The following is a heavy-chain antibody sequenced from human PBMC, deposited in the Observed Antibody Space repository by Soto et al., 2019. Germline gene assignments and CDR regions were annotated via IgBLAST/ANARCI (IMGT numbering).Heavy chain of an antibody. J-gene: IGHJ4*02. CDR3: ARRGGVTGTTDY. V-gene: IGHV1-69*02. Sequence: QVQQVQSGAEVKKPRSSVEVSCTASGGTISECASSWVRQAPGQWLEWKGRIIPIIGIANYAHKFRGRVTITADKSTSTAYMELSSLRSEDTAVYYCARRGGVTGTTDYWGQGTLVTVSS. CDR2: IIPIIGIA. D-gene: IGHD1-20*01. CDR1: GGTISECA.